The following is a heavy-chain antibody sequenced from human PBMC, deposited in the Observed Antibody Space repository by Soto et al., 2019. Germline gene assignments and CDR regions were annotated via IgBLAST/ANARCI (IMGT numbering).Heavy chain of an antibody. CDR1: GASINTYY. CDR2: IYHTGST. CDR3: ARGWLPERLLVDY. J-gene: IGHJ4*02. Sequence: SETLSLTCTVSGASINTYYWSWIRQPPGKGLEWIGYIYHTGSTNYSPSLKSRVTILVDTSKNQLSLKLNSVTAADTAVYYCARGWLPERLLVDYWGQGTLVTVS. V-gene: IGHV4-59*01. D-gene: IGHD3-3*01.